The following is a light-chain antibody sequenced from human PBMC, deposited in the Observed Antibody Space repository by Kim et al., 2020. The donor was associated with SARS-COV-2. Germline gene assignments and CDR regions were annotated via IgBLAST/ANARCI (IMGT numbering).Light chain of an antibody. V-gene: IGLV1-44*01. CDR1: SANIGSNT. CDR2: SDN. CDR3: AAWDDSLNGPV. Sequence: QSVLTQPPSASGTPGQRVTISCSGSSANIGSNTVNWYQQLPGTAPKLLIHSDNQRPSGVPDRFSGSKSGTSGPLAISGLQSEDEADYYCAAWDDSLNGPVFGGGTQLTVL. J-gene: IGLJ3*02.